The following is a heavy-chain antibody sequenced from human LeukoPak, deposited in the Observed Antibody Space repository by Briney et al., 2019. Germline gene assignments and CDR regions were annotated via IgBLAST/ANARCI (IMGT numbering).Heavy chain of an antibody. D-gene: IGHD3-3*01. CDR2: IHTSGTT. Sequence: PSETLSLTCTVSGGSMRSFYWSFIRQPAGKGPEWIGRIHTSGTTWYSASLKSRVTMSVDTPKNQFSLRLTSVTAADTAVYYCAREGGFFRPLDYSGQGTLVTVSS. V-gene: IGHV4-4*07. CDR1: GGSMRSFY. CDR3: AREGGFFRPLDY. J-gene: IGHJ4*02.